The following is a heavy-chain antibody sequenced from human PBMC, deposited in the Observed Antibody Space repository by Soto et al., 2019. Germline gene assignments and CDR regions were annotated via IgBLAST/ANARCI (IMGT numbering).Heavy chain of an antibody. J-gene: IGHJ4*02. CDR1: GGSISNSNYY. Sequence: SETLSLTCNVSGGSISNSNYYWGWIRQPPGKGLEWIGSIYYTGNTYYNTSLKSRVTISVDTSKNQFYLKLDSVTAADTAVYFCERHSIWLLLSDYWGQGSLVTVSS. D-gene: IGHD3-22*01. CDR2: IYYTGNT. CDR3: ERHSIWLLLSDY. V-gene: IGHV4-39*01.